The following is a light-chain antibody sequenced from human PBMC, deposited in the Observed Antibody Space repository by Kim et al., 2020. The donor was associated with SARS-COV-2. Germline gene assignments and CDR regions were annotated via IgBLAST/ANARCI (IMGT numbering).Light chain of an antibody. CDR2: GAS. J-gene: IGKJ1*01. CDR3: QQSYSDPWT. CDR1: QKIGSY. V-gene: IGKV1-39*01. Sequence: ASVGDRGTIACRASQKIGSYLNWYQQKPGKAPKLLVYGASSLQGGVPTRFSGVGSGTEFNINISSLQPEDFATFFCQQSYSDPWTFGQGTKVDIK.